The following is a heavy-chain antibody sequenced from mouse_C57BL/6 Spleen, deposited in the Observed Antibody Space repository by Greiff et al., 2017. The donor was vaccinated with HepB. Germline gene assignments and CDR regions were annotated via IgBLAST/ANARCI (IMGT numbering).Heavy chain of an antibody. V-gene: IGHV5-6*01. CDR3: ARQEDDYDLHFDY. CDR1: GFTFSSYG. CDR2: ISSGGSYT. D-gene: IGHD2-4*01. Sequence: EVQVVESGGDLVKPGGSLKLSCAASGFTFSSYGMSWVRQTPDKRLEWVATISSGGSYTYYPDSVKGRFTISRDNAKNTLYLQMSSLKSEDTAMYYCARQEDDYDLHFDYWGQGTTLTVSS. J-gene: IGHJ2*01.